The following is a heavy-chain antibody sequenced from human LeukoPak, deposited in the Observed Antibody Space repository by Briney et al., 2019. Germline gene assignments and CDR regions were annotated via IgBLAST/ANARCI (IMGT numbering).Heavy chain of an antibody. CDR1: GFTVSSNY. CDR2: IYSGGST. CDR3: ARAHSRRSVWGSYRPKYYFDY. Sequence: GGSLRLSCAASGFTVSSNYMSWVRQAPGKGLEWVSVIYSGGSTYYADSVKGRFTISRDNSKNTLYLQMNSLRAEDTAVYCCARAHSRRSVWGSYRPKYYFDYWGQGTLVTVSS. J-gene: IGHJ4*02. D-gene: IGHD3-16*02. V-gene: IGHV3-66*02.